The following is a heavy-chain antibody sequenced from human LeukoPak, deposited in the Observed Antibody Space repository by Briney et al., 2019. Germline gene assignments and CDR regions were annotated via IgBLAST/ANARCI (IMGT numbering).Heavy chain of an antibody. D-gene: IGHD1-26*01. J-gene: IGHJ4*02. V-gene: IGHV3-30*18. CDR1: GFTFSSYG. CDR3: AKGPLVGATGHYFDY. Sequence: GGSLRLSCAASGFTFSSYGMHWVRQAPGKGLEWVAVISYGGSNKYYADSVKGRFTISRDNSKNTLYLQMNSLRAEDTAVYYCAKGPLVGATGHYFDYWGQGTLVTVSS. CDR2: ISYGGSNK.